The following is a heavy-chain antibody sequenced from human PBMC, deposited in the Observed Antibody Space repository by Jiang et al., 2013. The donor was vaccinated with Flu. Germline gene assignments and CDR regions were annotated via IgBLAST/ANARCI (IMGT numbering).Heavy chain of an antibody. CDR3: ARAPGVVAPDAFDI. J-gene: IGHJ3*02. Sequence: LSLTCTVSGGSISSGDYYWSWIRQPPGKGLEWIGYIYYSGSTYYNPSLKSRVTISVDTSKNQFSLKLSSVTAADTAVYYCARAPGVVAPDAFDIWGQGTMVTVSS. D-gene: IGHD2-15*01. CDR2: IYYSGST. V-gene: IGHV4-30-4*01. CDR1: GGSISSGDYY.